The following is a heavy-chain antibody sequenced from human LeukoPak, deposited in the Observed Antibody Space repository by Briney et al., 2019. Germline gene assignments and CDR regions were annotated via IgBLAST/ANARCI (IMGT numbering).Heavy chain of an antibody. V-gene: IGHV4-59*01. CDR3: ARARPDCTNGVCSPFDY. CDR2: IYYSGST. D-gene: IGHD2-8*01. Sequence: SETLSLTCTVPGGSISSYYWSWIRQPPGKGLEWIGYIYYSGSTNYNPSLKSRVTISVDTSKNQFSLKLSSVTAADTAVYYCARARPDCTNGVCSPFDYWGQGTLVTVSS. J-gene: IGHJ4*02. CDR1: GGSISSYY.